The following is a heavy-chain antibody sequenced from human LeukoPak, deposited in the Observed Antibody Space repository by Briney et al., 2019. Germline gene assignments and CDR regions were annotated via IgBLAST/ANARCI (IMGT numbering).Heavy chain of an antibody. D-gene: IGHD2-2*01. CDR1: GFTFSGYS. V-gene: IGHV3-21*01. Sequence: VGSLRLSCVPSGFTFSGYSMNWVRQAPGKGLEWFSSISTSSSYIYSSGSVKRRFTISRANAKNSLYLHMNSLRVEDTAVYYCARDKVVPAAIWGQGTMVTVSS. CDR3: ARDKVVPAAI. CDR2: ISTSSSYI. J-gene: IGHJ3*02.